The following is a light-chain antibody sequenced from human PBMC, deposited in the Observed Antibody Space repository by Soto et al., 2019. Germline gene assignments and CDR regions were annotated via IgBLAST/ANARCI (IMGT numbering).Light chain of an antibody. J-gene: IGKJ3*01. CDR2: GAS. Sequence: EIVMTQSPGTLSLSPGERATISCRASQVIGSRYLAWYHQKSGQAPRLLIYGASSRATGIPDRFSGSGSGTDFTLTISSLQPEDFATYYCQQSYSTPPFTFGPGTKVDIK. CDR3: QQSYSTPPFT. V-gene: IGKV3-20*01. CDR1: QVIGSRY.